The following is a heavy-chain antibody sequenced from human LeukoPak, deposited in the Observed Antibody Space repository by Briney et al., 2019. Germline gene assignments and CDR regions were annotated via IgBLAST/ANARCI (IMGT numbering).Heavy chain of an antibody. CDR1: GFTFSSYT. J-gene: IGHJ4*02. Sequence: GGSLRLSCAASGFTFSSYTMNWVRQAPGKGLEWASSISSSSTYMYYADSVKGRFTISRDNAKNSVYLQMNSLRAEDTAVYFCASAPKTTVTTTSSFDNWGQGTLVTVSS. V-gene: IGHV3-21*01. D-gene: IGHD4-17*01. CDR2: ISSSSTYM. CDR3: ASAPKTTVTTTSSFDN.